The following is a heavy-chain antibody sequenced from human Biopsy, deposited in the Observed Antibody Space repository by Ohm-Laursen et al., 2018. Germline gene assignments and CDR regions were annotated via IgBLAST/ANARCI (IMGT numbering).Heavy chain of an antibody. V-gene: IGHV4-59*01. D-gene: IGHD3-22*01. CDR3: ARDRGYYSDRTVPGYFDL. Sequence: SLTLSFTCTVSGDSISTYYWSCIRQPPGKGLQWFVYIYYTGNTDYNPSLQSRVTISVDTSKNHFSLRLRSMTPADTAMYYCARDRGYYSDRTVPGYFDLWGRGTLVTVSS. CDR1: GDSISTYY. CDR2: IYYTGNT. J-gene: IGHJ2*01.